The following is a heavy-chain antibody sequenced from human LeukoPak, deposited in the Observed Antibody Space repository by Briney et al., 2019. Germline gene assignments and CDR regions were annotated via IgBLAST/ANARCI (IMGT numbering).Heavy chain of an antibody. CDR2: MIPIIGTA. J-gene: IGHJ5*02. CDR1: GGTFTSYA. Sequence: SVKVSCKASGGTFTSYAISWVRQAPGQGLEWMGGMIPIIGTANYAQKFQGRVTITADNSTSTAYKELSSLRSEDAAVYYCARSGSEQKNWFDPWGQGALVTVSS. V-gene: IGHV1-69*06. D-gene: IGHD3-10*01. CDR3: ARSGSEQKNWFDP.